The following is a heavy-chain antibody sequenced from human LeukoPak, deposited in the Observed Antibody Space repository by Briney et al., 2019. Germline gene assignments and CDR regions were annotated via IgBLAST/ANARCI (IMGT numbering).Heavy chain of an antibody. V-gene: IGHV3-48*01. CDR1: GFTFSSYS. CDR3: VGGRCGDCYPNYFDF. D-gene: IGHD2-21*02. Sequence: GGSLRLSCAASGFTFSSYSMNWVRQAPGKGLEWVSYISSSSSTIYYADSVKGRFTISRDNAKNSLYLQMNSLRAEDTAVYYCVGGRCGDCYPNYFDFWGQGTPVTVSS. J-gene: IGHJ4*02. CDR2: ISSSSSTI.